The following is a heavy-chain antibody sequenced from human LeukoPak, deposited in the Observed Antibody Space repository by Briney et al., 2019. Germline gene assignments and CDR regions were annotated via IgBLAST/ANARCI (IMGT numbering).Heavy chain of an antibody. J-gene: IGHJ4*02. V-gene: IGHV1-69*10. CDR2: IVPILGIA. D-gene: IGHD2-2*01. CDR1: GGTFSSYA. CDR3: ARDPLGTS. Sequence: SVKVSCKASGGTFSSYAISWVRQAPGQGLEWMGGIVPILGIAHYAQKFQGRVTITADKSTSTAYMQLSILGPEDTAGYYCARDPLGTSCGQGTLVTVSS.